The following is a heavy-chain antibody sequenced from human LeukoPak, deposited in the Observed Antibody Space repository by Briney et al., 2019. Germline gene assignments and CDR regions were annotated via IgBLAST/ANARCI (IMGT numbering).Heavy chain of an antibody. CDR3: AREWSGSGYYPSNWFDP. J-gene: IGHJ5*02. V-gene: IGHV1-2*02. D-gene: IGHD3-22*01. CDR2: INPNSGGT. CDR1: GYTFTGYN. Sequence: ASVKVSCKASGYTFTGYNMHWVRQAPGQGLEWMGWINPNSGGTNYAQKFQGRVTMTRDTSISTAYMELSRLRSDDTAVYYCAREWSGSGYYPSNWFDPWGQGTLVTVSS.